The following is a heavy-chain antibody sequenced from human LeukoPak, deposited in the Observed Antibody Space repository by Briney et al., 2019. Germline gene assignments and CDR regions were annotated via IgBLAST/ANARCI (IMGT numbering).Heavy chain of an antibody. Sequence: ASVKVSCKASGYTFTGYYMHWVRQAPGQGLEWMGWINPNSGGTNYAQKFQGRVTMTRDTSISTAYMELSRLRSDDAAVYYCARPNCSSTSCSTDDAFDIWGQGTMVTVSS. V-gene: IGHV1-2*02. D-gene: IGHD2-2*02. CDR3: ARPNCSSTSCSTDDAFDI. CDR2: INPNSGGT. J-gene: IGHJ3*02. CDR1: GYTFTGYY.